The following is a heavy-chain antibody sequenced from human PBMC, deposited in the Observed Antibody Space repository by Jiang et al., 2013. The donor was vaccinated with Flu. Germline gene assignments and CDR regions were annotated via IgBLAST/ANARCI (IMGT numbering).Heavy chain of an antibody. CDR2: IYYSGST. CDR3: ARQIAAAGTAAAFDY. D-gene: IGHD6-13*01. V-gene: IGHV4-39*01. Sequence: PGLVKPSETLSLTCTVSGGSISSSSYYWGWIRQPPGKGLEWIGSIYYSGSTYYNPSLKSRVTISVDTSKNQFSLKLSSVTAADTAVYYCARQIAAAGTAAAFDYWGQGTLVTVSS. J-gene: IGHJ4*02. CDR1: GGSISSSSYY.